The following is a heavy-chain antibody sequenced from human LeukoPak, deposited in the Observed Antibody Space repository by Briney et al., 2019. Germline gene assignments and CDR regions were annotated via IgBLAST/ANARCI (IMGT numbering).Heavy chain of an antibody. CDR2: ISGSGGST. CDR3: AKDPYYYGSGSYYGY. Sequence: PGGSLRLSCAASGFTFSSYAMSWVRQAPGEGLEWVSAISGSGGSTYYADSVKGRFTISRDNSKNTLYLQMNSLRAEDTAVYYCAKDPYYYGSGSYYGYWGQGTLVTVSS. D-gene: IGHD3-10*01. V-gene: IGHV3-23*01. J-gene: IGHJ4*02. CDR1: GFTFSSYA.